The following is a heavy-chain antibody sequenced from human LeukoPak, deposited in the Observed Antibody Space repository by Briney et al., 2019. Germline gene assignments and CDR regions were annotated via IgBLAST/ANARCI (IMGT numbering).Heavy chain of an antibody. CDR1: GGSISSYY. CDR2: IYYSGST. D-gene: IGHD2-2*02. Sequence: PSETLSLTCTVSGGSISSYYWSWIRQPPGKGLEWIGYIYYSGSTYYNPSLKSRVTISVDTSKNQFSLKLSSVTAADTAVYYCAREKIVVVPAAIRNWFDPWGQGTLVTVSS. V-gene: IGHV4-59*12. J-gene: IGHJ5*02. CDR3: AREKIVVVPAAIRNWFDP.